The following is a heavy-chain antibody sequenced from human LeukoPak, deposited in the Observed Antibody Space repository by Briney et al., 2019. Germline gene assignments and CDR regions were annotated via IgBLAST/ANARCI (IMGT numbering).Heavy chain of an antibody. CDR2: INTNTGNP. D-gene: IGHD3-10*01. CDR1: GYTFTSYA. CDR3: ARRQWFGESGPYYYYYGMDV. Sequence: GASVKVSCKASGYTFTSYAMNWVRQAPGQGLEWMGWINTNTGNPTYAQGFTGRFVFSLDTSVSTAYLQISSLKAEDTAVYYCARRQWFGESGPYYYYYGMDVWGQGTTVTVSS. J-gene: IGHJ6*02. V-gene: IGHV7-4-1*02.